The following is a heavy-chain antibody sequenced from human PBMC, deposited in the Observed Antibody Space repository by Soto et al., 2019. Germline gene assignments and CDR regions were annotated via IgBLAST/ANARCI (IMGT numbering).Heavy chain of an antibody. Sequence: GGSLRLSCAASGFTFSSYGMHWVRQAPGKGLEWVALIWYDGSNKYYADSVKGRFTISRDNSKNTLYLQVNSLRAEDTAVYYCSFMHYYGGRSDQRDKWGVGT. D-gene: IGHD4-17*01. V-gene: IGHV3-33*01. J-gene: IGHJ4*02. CDR1: GFTFSSYG. CDR3: SFMHYYGGRSDQRDK. CDR2: IWYDGSNK.